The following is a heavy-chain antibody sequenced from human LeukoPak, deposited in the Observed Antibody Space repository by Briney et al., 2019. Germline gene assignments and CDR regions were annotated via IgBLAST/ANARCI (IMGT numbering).Heavy chain of an antibody. D-gene: IGHD6-19*01. Sequence: QPGGSLRLSCAAPGFTFSGSAMHWVRQASGNGLEWVGRIRSKANSYATAYAASVKGRFTISRDDSKNTAYLQMNSLKTEDTAVYYCTRRGYSSGWYEDYWGQGTLVTVSS. V-gene: IGHV3-73*01. J-gene: IGHJ4*02. CDR3: TRRGYSSGWYEDY. CDR2: IRSKANSYAT. CDR1: GFTFSGSA.